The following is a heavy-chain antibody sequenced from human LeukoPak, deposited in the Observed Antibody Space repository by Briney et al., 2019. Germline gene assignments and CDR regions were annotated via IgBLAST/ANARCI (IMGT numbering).Heavy chain of an antibody. Sequence: PGRSLRLSCEASGFSFRSYGMHWVRQAPGKGLEWLAVIWYDGSNIYYADSVKGRFAISRDNSKNTLYLQINSLRGEDTAVYYCARARNNYDSSSYSALDYWGQGTLVTVSS. CDR2: IWYDGSNI. V-gene: IGHV3-33*08. CDR1: GFSFRSYG. D-gene: IGHD3-22*01. CDR3: ARARNNYDSSSYSALDY. J-gene: IGHJ4*02.